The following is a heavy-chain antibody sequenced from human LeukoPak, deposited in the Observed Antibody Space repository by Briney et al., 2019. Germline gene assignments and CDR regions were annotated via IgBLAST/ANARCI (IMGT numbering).Heavy chain of an antibody. CDR3: AKGLWFGEYYFDS. V-gene: IGHV4-38-2*02. Sequence: PSETLSLTCTVSGGSISSYYWGWIRQPPGKGLEWIGSIYHSGNTYYNPSLKSRVTISVDTSKNQFSLRVSSVTAADTAVYYCAKGLWFGEYYFDSWGQGTLVTVSS. CDR2: IYHSGNT. CDR1: GGSISSYY. D-gene: IGHD3-10*01. J-gene: IGHJ4*02.